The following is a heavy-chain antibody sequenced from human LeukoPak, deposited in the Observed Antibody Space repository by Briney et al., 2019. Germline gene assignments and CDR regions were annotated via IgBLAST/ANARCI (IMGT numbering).Heavy chain of an antibody. V-gene: IGHV4-61*02. CDR2: IYTSGST. CDR1: GGSISSGSYY. J-gene: IGHJ3*02. D-gene: IGHD2-2*01. CDR3: ARRRVLRPDGAFDI. Sequence: TLSLTCTVSGGSISSGSYYWSWIRQPAGKGLEWIGRIYTSGSTNYNPSLKSRVTISVDTSKNQFSLKLSSVTAADTAVYYCARRRVLRPDGAFDIWGQGTMVTVS.